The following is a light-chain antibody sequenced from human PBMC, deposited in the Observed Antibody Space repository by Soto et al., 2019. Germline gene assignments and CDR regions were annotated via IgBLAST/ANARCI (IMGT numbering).Light chain of an antibody. Sequence: DIQMTQSPSTLSASIGDRVTITCRASQTINNWLAWYQQKPGKAPNLLIYHASNLETGVPSRFSGSAFGTEFTLTISSLQPDDFATYYCQHYNSYSTFGPGTKVDIK. CDR3: QHYNSYST. CDR1: QTINNW. CDR2: HAS. V-gene: IGKV1-5*01. J-gene: IGKJ3*01.